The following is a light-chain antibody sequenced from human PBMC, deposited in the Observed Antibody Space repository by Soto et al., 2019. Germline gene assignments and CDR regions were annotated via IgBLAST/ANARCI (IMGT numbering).Light chain of an antibody. CDR3: QQYAVSPIT. Sequence: IQLTQSPSSLSASVGDRVTVTCRASEDITNYLAWYQQKVGKAPKLLIYDASTLHSGVPSRFSGSGSGTDFTLTISRLEPEDFAVFDCQQYAVSPITFGQGTRLEIK. CDR1: EDITNY. V-gene: IGKV1-9*01. CDR2: DAS. J-gene: IGKJ5*01.